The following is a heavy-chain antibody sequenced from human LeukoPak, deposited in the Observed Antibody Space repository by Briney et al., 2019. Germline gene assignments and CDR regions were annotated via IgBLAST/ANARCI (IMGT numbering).Heavy chain of an antibody. Sequence: PSETLSLTCAVYGGSFSGYYWSWIRQPPGKGLEWIGEINHSGSTNYNPSLKSRVTISVDTSKNQFSLKLSSVTAADTAVYYCATIDSSGWYQFDYWGQGTLVTVSS. CDR2: INHSGST. D-gene: IGHD6-19*01. CDR3: ATIDSSGWYQFDY. V-gene: IGHV4-34*01. CDR1: GGSFSGYY. J-gene: IGHJ4*02.